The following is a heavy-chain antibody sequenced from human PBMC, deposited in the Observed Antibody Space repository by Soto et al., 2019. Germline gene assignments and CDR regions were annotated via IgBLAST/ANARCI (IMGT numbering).Heavy chain of an antibody. CDR1: GGSFSGYY. V-gene: IGHV4-34*01. D-gene: IGHD4-17*01. Sequence: SETLSLTCAVYGGSFSGYYWSWIRQPPGKGLEWIGEINHSGSTNYNPSLKSRVTISVDTSKNQFSLKLSSVTAADTAVYYWARAFDPSDYGFDPWGQGTLVTVSS. CDR2: INHSGST. CDR3: ARAFDPSDYGFDP. J-gene: IGHJ5*02.